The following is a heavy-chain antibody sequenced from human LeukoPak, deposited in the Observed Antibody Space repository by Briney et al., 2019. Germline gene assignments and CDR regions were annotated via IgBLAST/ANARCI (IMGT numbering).Heavy chain of an antibody. CDR2: INHTGST. Sequence: PSETLSLTCTVSGGSINSSSYYWGWVRQPPGKGLEWIGEINHTGSTNYNPSLKSRVTVSVDTSKNQFSLKLTSVTAADTAVYYCARAREREAIDYWGQGTRVTVSS. CDR1: GGSINSSSYY. D-gene: IGHD5-12*01. CDR3: ARAREREAIDY. V-gene: IGHV4-39*07. J-gene: IGHJ4*02.